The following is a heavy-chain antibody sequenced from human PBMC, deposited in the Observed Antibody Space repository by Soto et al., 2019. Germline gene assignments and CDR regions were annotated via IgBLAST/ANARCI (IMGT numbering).Heavy chain of an antibody. CDR2: INHSGST. CDR3: ANLRRDRYGSGSFYYYYYMDV. CDR1: GGSFSGYY. D-gene: IGHD3-10*01. Sequence: SETLSLTCAVYGGSFSGYYWIWIRQPPGKGLEWIGEINHSGSTNYNPSLKSRVTISVDTSKNQFSLKLSSVTAADTAVYYCANLRRDRYGSGSFYYYYYMDVWGKGTTVTVSS. V-gene: IGHV4-34*01. J-gene: IGHJ6*03.